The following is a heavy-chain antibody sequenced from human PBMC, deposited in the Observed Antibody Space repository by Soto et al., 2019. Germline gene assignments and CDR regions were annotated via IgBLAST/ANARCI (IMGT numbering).Heavy chain of an antibody. V-gene: IGHV4-34*01. CDR2: INHSGST. CDR1: GGSFSGYY. J-gene: IGHJ5*02. Sequence: SETLSLTCAVYGGSFSGYYWSWIRQPPGKGLEWIGEINHSGSTNYNPSLKSRVTISVDTSKNQFSLKLSSVTAADTAVYYCARGEYCSGGSCLYNWFDPWGQGTLVTVSS. D-gene: IGHD2-15*01. CDR3: ARGEYCSGGSCLYNWFDP.